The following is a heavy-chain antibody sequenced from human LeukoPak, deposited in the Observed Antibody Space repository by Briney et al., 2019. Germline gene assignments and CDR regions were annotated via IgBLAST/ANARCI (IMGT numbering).Heavy chain of an antibody. CDR2: ISSSSSYI. D-gene: IGHD1-26*01. J-gene: IGHJ4*02. Sequence: SGGSLRLSCAASGFTFSSYSMTWVRQAPGKGREWVSSISSSSSYIYYADSVKGRFTISRDNAKNSLSLQTNSLRAEDTAVYYCARDSGLNVYRGSYGGGVDWGQGTLVTVSS. CDR1: GFTFSSYS. CDR3: ARDSGLNVYRGSYGGGVD. V-gene: IGHV3-21*01.